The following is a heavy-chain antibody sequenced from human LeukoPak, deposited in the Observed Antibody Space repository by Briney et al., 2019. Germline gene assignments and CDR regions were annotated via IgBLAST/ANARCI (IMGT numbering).Heavy chain of an antibody. Sequence: SPSETLSLTCAVYGGSFSGYYWSWIRQPPGKGLEWIGEINHSGSTNYNPSLKSRVTISVDTSKNQFSLKLSSVTAADTAVYYCARDIVVVPAARGDWFDPWGQGTLVTVSS. CDR2: INHSGST. J-gene: IGHJ5*02. V-gene: IGHV4-34*01. CDR1: GGSFSGYY. D-gene: IGHD2-2*01. CDR3: ARDIVVVPAARGDWFDP.